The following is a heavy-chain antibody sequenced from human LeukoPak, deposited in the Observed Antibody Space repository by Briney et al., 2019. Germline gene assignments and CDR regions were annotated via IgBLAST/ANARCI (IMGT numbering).Heavy chain of an antibody. CDR1: GFTFSSYG. Sequence: PGGSLRLSCAASGFTFSSYGMSWVREAPGKGLEWVSAISGSGGSTYYADSVKGRFTISRDNSKNTLYLQMNSLRAEDTAVYYCATSMVRGVHFYYYYYMDVWGKGTTVTISS. V-gene: IGHV3-23*01. CDR2: ISGSGGST. D-gene: IGHD3-10*01. J-gene: IGHJ6*03. CDR3: ATSMVRGVHFYYYYYMDV.